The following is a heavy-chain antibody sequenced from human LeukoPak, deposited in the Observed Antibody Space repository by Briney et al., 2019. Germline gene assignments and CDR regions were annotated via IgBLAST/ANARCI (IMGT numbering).Heavy chain of an antibody. CDR1: GFTFSSYG. J-gene: IGHJ5*02. D-gene: IGHD2-21*02. V-gene: IGHV3-33*06. Sequence: PGGSLRLSCAASGFTFSSYGMHWVRQAPGKGLEWVAVIWYDGSNKYYADSVKGRFTISRDNSKNTLYLQMNSLRVEDTAVYYCAKDLRYCGGDCEAPWGQGTLVAVSS. CDR2: IWYDGSNK. CDR3: AKDLRYCGGDCEAP.